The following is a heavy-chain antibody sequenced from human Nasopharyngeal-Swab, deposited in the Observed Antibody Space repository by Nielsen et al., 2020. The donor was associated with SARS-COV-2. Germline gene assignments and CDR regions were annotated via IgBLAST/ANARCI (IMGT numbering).Heavy chain of an antibody. CDR3: ARGEHIVVVTAKYGMDV. V-gene: IGHV5-51*01. D-gene: IGHD2-21*02. CDR2: IYPGDSDT. Sequence: VRQMPGKGLVWMGIIYPGDSDTRYSPSFQGQVTISADKSISTAYLQWSSLKASDTAMYYCARGEHIVVVTAKYGMDVWGQGTTVTVSS. J-gene: IGHJ6*02.